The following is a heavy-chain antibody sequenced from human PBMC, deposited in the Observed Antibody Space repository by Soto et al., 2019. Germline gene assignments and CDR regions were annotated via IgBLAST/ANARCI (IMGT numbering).Heavy chain of an antibody. V-gene: IGHV1-8*01. CDR1: GYTFTSYD. J-gene: IGHJ4*02. CDR3: VRFWPPPYSDALTDYTDAFDY. CDR2: MNPNSGNT. Sequence: GASVKVSCKASGYTFTSYDINWVRQATGQGLEWKGWMNPNSGNTGYAQKFQGRVTMTRNTSISTAYMELSSLRSEDTAVYYCVRFWPPPYSDALTDYTDAFDYWGQGTLVTVSS. D-gene: IGHD3-9*01.